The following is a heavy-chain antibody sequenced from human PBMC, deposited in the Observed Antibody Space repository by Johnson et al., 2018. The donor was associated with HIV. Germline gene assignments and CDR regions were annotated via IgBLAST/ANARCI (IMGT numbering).Heavy chain of an antibody. Sequence: VQLVESGGGLVQPGGSLRLSCAASGFTFSTYDMYWVRQATGKGLEWVSTIGTAGDTYYAGSVKGRFTISRENANNSLYLQMNSLGPEDTAVYYCAKDGRDDLRAFDIWGQGTMVTVSS. CDR3: AKDGRDDLRAFDI. CDR2: IGTAGDT. J-gene: IGHJ3*02. CDR1: GFTFSTYD. V-gene: IGHV3-13*01. D-gene: IGHD5-24*01.